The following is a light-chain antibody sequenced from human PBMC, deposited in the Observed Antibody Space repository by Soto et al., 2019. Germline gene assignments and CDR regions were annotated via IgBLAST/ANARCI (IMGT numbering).Light chain of an antibody. J-gene: IGKJ4*01. CDR3: QQYGSPLT. V-gene: IGKV3-20*01. CDR2: GAS. Sequence: EKVMTQSPATLSVSPGERATLSCRASQSVSNNYLAWYQQKPGQAPRLLIYGASNRATGIPDRFSRSGSGTDFTRTISRLDPEDFVVYYCQQYGSPLTFGGGTKVDIK. CDR1: QSVSNNY.